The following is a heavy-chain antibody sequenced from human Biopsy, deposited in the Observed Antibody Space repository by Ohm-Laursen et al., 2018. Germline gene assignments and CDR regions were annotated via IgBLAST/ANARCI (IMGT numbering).Heavy chain of an antibody. Sequence: PGTLSLTCSVYGESFNGYYWSWIRQTPGKGLEWIGEINHSGRTNYNPSLKSRVTISVDTSKNQFSLKVRSVTAADTVVYYCVRGVDYYDPYHYYALDVWGQGTTVTVSS. D-gene: IGHD3-22*01. J-gene: IGHJ6*02. CDR1: GESFNGYY. CDR3: VRGVDYYDPYHYYALDV. CDR2: INHSGRT. V-gene: IGHV4-34*01.